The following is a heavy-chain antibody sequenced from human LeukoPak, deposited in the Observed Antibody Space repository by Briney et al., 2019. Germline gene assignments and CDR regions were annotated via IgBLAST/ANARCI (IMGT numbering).Heavy chain of an antibody. V-gene: IGHV1-46*01. Sequence: ASVKVSCKASGYTFTIYYIHWVRQAPGQGLEWMGLINPSGGSTNYAQKFQGRVTMTRDTSITTVYMELSRLTSDDTAVYYCARGPHHDILTHFDYWGQGTLVTVSS. J-gene: IGHJ4*02. D-gene: IGHD3-9*01. CDR3: ARGPHHDILTHFDY. CDR1: GYTFTIYY. CDR2: INPSGGST.